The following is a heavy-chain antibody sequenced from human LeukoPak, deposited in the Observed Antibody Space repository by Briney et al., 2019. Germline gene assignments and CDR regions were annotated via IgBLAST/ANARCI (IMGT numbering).Heavy chain of an antibody. J-gene: IGHJ4*02. Sequence: PGGSLRLSCAASGVSFSGYAMDWVRQAPGKGLEWVAFIQYDGSQKSYVDSVKGRFTISRDNSKNTLYLQMNSLRADDMALYYCASGYNYGFDYWGQGTLVTVSS. V-gene: IGHV3-30*02. CDR1: GVSFSGYA. CDR3: ASGYNYGFDY. D-gene: IGHD5-24*01. CDR2: IQYDGSQK.